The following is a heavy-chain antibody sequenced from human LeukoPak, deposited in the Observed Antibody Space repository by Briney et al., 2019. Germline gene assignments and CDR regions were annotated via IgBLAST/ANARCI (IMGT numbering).Heavy chain of an antibody. CDR1: GYTVTSYG. D-gene: IGHD6-19*01. CDR2: ISAYNGNT. Sequence: GASVKVSCKASGYTVTSYGISWVREAPGQGLEWMGWISAYNGNTNYAQKLQGRVTMTTDTSTSTAYMELRSLRSDDTAVYYCAREGVAGTRDYYYYGMDVWGQGTTVTVSS. CDR3: AREGVAGTRDYYYYGMDV. J-gene: IGHJ6*02. V-gene: IGHV1-18*01.